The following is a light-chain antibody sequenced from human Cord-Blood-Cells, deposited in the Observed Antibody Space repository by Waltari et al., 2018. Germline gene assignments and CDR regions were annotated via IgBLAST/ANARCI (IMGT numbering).Light chain of an antibody. J-gene: IGLJ2*01. V-gene: IGLV2-8*01. Sequence: QSALTQSPSASGSPGQSVTISCTGTSSDAGGYNDISWYQQHPGKAPKLMIYEVSKRPSGVPDRFSGSKSGNTASLTVSGLQAEDEADYYCSSYAGSNNFVVFGGGTKLTVL. CDR1: SSDAGGYND. CDR2: EVS. CDR3: SSYAGSNNFVV.